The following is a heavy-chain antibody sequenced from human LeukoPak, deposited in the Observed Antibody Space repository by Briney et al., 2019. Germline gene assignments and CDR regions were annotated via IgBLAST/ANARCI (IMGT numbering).Heavy chain of an antibody. D-gene: IGHD2-2*02. CDR2: IYYSGST. CDR1: GGSISSYY. CDR3: ARDLCSSTSCYTDY. V-gene: IGHV4-59*01. J-gene: IGHJ4*02. Sequence: SETLSLTCTVSGGSISSYYWSWIRQPPGKGLEWIGYIYYSGSTNYNPSLKSRVTISVDTSKNQFSPKLSSVTAADTAVYYCARDLCSSTSCYTDYWGQGTLVTVSS.